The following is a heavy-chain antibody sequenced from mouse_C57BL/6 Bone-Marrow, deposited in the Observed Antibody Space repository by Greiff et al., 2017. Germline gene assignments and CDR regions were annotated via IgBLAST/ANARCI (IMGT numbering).Heavy chain of an antibody. Sequence: EVMLVESEGGLVQPGSSMKLSCTASGFTFSDYYMAWVRQVPEKGLEWVANINYDGSSTYYLDSLKSRFIISRDNAKNILYLQMSSLKSEDTATYYCAREAMHYYGSDWYFDVWGTGTTVTVSS. CDR3: AREAMHYYGSDWYFDV. V-gene: IGHV5-16*01. J-gene: IGHJ1*03. D-gene: IGHD1-1*01. CDR1: GFTFSDYY. CDR2: INYDGSST.